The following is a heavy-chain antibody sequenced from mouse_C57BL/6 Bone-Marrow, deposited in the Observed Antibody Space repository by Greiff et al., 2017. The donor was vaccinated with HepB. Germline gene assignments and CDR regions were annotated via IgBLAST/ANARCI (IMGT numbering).Heavy chain of an antibody. CDR3: TRRVELLRGDY. J-gene: IGHJ2*01. CDR1: GYTFTDYE. Sequence: QVQLQQSGAELVRPGASVTLSCKASGYTFTDYEMHWVKQTPVHGLEWIGAIDPETGGTAYNQKFKGKAILTAEKSSSTAYMELRSLTSEDSAVYYCTRRVELLRGDYWGQGTTLTVSS. CDR2: IDPETGGT. V-gene: IGHV1-15*01. D-gene: IGHD1-1*01.